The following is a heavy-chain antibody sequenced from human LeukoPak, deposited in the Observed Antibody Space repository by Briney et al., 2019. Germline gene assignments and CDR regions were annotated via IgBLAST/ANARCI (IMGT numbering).Heavy chain of an antibody. D-gene: IGHD4-23*01. CDR1: GFSFSDNA. V-gene: IGHV3-30*02. CDR3: STGDDFGANTRLPKYNWFDP. Sequence: PGGSLRLSCTASGFSFSDNAMHWVRQAPGRGLEWVAYIRYDGNSKNYADSVKGRFTISRDNSRDTLYLQMNSLRGDDSAVYYSSTGDDFGANTRLPKYNWFDPWGQGTLVTVSS. J-gene: IGHJ5*02. CDR2: IRYDGNSK.